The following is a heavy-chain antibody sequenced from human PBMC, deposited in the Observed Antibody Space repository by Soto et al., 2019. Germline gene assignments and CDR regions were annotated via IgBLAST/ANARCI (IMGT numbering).Heavy chain of an antibody. CDR3: AREDGGGPFDY. CDR1: GFMFSSYA. Sequence: LLQLESGGGLVPPGGSLRLSCAASGFMFSSYAMNWVRQAPGKGLEWVSDINKSGGDIDYADSVKGRFTISRDNSKNTLFLQMNSLRAEDTAIYYCAREDGGGPFDYWGQGILVTVSS. D-gene: IGHD2-15*01. J-gene: IGHJ4*02. V-gene: IGHV3-23*01. CDR2: INKSGGDI.